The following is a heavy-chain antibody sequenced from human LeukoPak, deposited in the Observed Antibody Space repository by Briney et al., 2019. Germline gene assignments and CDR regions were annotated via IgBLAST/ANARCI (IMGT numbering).Heavy chain of an antibody. V-gene: IGHV3-21*01. D-gene: IGHD3-10*01. CDR1: GFTFSSYS. CDR2: ISSRSSYI. Sequence: PGRSLRLSCAASGFTFSSYSMNWVRQAPGKGLEWVSSISSRSSYIYFADSVKGRFTISRDNAKNSLYLQMNSLRAEDTAIYYCARDRDYGSGSNGMDVWGQGTTVTVSS. CDR3: ARDRDYGSGSNGMDV. J-gene: IGHJ6*02.